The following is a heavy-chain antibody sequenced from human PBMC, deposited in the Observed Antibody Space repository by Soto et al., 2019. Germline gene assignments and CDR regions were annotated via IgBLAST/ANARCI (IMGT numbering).Heavy chain of an antibody. CDR2: IYYSGSN. D-gene: IGHD1-26*01. CDR1: GGSISSGDYY. V-gene: IGHV4-30-4*01. J-gene: IGHJ6*04. CDR3: ARGVGGAHPLDYYYYGMDV. Sequence: QVQLQESGPGLVKPSQTLSLTCTVSGGSISSGDYYWSWIRQPPGKGLERIGYIYYSGSNYYNPSLKSRVTRSVDTSTNQSTLKLRSVAAAVSAVDYCARGVGGAHPLDYYYYGMDVLGEGTTVTVSS.